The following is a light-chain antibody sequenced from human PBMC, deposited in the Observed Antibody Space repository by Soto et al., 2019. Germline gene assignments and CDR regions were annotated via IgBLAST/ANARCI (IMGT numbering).Light chain of an antibody. CDR3: QQGNSWPAK. CDR1: QTITNY. CDR2: AAS. V-gene: IGKV3-11*01. Sequence: EIVLTQSPATLSLSPWERATLSCRASQTITNYLAWYQQKPGLPPRLLIYAASSWPTGIPSRFSGSGSGTDFTLTINNLEPADVATYYCQQGNSWPAKFGQGTRLEIK. J-gene: IGKJ5*01.